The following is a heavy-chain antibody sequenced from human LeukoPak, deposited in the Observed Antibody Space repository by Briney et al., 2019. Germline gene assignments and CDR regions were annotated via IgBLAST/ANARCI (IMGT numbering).Heavy chain of an antibody. D-gene: IGHD3-22*01. CDR1: GFTFSSYW. J-gene: IGHJ4*02. CDR2: IKQDGSEK. Sequence: GGSLRLSCAASGFTFSSYWMSWVRQPPGKGLEWVANIKQDGSEKYYVDSVKGRFTISRDNAKNSLYLQMNSLRAEDTAVYYCASYNYYDSSGYYGRVYWGQGTLVTVSS. V-gene: IGHV3-7*01. CDR3: ASYNYYDSSGYYGRVY.